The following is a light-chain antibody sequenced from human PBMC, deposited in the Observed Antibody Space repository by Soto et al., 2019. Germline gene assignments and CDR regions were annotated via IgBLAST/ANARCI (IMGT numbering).Light chain of an antibody. CDR2: EVN. CDR3: TSYAGGNNV. J-gene: IGLJ1*01. Sequence: QSALTQPPSASGSPGQSVTISCTGTSSDVGGYNYVSWYQQYPGKVPKLMVYEVNKRPSGVPDRFSGSTSGNMASLTVSGLQAEDEADYYCTSYAGGNNVFGTGTKVTVL. V-gene: IGLV2-8*01. CDR1: SSDVGGYNY.